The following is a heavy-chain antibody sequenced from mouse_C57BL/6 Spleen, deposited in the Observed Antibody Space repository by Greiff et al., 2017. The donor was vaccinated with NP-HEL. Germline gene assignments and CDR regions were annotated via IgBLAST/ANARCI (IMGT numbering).Heavy chain of an antibody. Sequence: QVQLQQPGAELVKPGASVKMSCKASGYTFTSYWITWVKQRPGQGLEWIGDIYPGSGSTNYNEKFKSKATLTVDTSSSTAYMQLSSLTSEDSAVYYCAPYDYGDWYFDVWGTGTTVTVSS. CDR1: GYTFTSYW. V-gene: IGHV1-55*01. CDR3: APYDYGDWYFDV. CDR2: IYPGSGST. D-gene: IGHD2-4*01. J-gene: IGHJ1*03.